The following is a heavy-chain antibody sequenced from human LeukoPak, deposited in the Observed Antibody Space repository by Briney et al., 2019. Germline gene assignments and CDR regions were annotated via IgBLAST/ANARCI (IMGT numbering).Heavy chain of an antibody. Sequence: GESLKISCKGSGYSFTIYWIARVRQMPGKGLEWMGIIYPGDSDTRYSPSFQGQVTISADKSISTAYLQWSSLKASDTAMYYCARRLLYDSSIFGAFDIWGQGTMVTVSS. CDR1: GYSFTIYW. V-gene: IGHV5-51*01. CDR2: IYPGDSDT. J-gene: IGHJ3*02. D-gene: IGHD3-22*01. CDR3: ARRLLYDSSIFGAFDI.